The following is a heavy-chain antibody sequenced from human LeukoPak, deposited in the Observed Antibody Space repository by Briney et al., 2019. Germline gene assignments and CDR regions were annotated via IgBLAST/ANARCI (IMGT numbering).Heavy chain of an antibody. V-gene: IGHV5-10-1*01. CDR1: GYSFTNFW. Sequence: GESLKISFKGSGYSFTNFWIGWVRQMPGKGLEWMGRIDPSDSYTNYSPSFQGHVTISVDKSISTAYLQWSSLKASDTAMYYCARRLQRHFDYWGQGTLVTVSS. D-gene: IGHD2-15*01. J-gene: IGHJ4*02. CDR2: IDPSDSYT. CDR3: ARRLQRHFDY.